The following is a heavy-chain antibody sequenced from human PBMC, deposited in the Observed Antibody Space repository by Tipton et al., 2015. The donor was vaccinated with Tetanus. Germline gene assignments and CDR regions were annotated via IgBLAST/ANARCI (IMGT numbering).Heavy chain of an antibody. CDR2: TYPGDSDT. J-gene: IGHJ3*02. CDR1: GYNFTTYW. CDR3: ARMGIADGLDGFDI. D-gene: IGHD6-13*01. Sequence: VQLVQSGTEVKKPGESLKISCKASGYNFTTYWIGWVRQMPGKGLEWMGFTYPGDSDTRYSPSFRGQVTISADKSINTAYLQWSSLKASDTAMYFCARMGIADGLDGFDIWGQGTMVSISS. V-gene: IGHV5-51*01.